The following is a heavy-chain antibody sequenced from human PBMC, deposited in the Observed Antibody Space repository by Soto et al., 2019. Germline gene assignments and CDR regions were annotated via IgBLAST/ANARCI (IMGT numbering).Heavy chain of an antibody. CDR2: ISWNSGSI. CDR3: AKDMYGAHYYFDY. J-gene: IGHJ4*02. CDR1: GFTFDDYA. Sequence: PGGSLRLSCAASGFTFDDYAMHWVRQAPGKGLEWVSGISWNSGSIGYADSVKGRFTISRDNAKNSLYLQMNSLRAEDTALYYCAKDMYGAHYYFDYWGQGTLVNVSS. D-gene: IGHD4-17*01. V-gene: IGHV3-9*01.